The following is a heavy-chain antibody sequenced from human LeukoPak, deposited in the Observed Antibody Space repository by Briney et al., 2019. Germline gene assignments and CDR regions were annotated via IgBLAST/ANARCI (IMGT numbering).Heavy chain of an antibody. CDR1: GGSISSYC. Sequence: PSETLSLTCAVSGGSISSYCWSWIRQPPGKGLEWIGYIYYSGSTYYNPSLKSRVTISLDTSKNQFSLKLSPVTAADTAVYYCAIFGRGGIRVAGIGWVQGSPVTVSS. J-gene: IGHJ4*02. V-gene: IGHV4-59*04. D-gene: IGHD1-14*01. CDR3: AIFGRGGIRVAGIG. CDR2: IYYSGST.